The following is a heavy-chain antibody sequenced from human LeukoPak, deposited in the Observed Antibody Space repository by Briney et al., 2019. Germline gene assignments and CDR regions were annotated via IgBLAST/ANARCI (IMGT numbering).Heavy chain of an antibody. CDR1: GFTFSSYG. CDR3: ARGARRDGYNRRPGNWFDP. CDR2: IWYDGSNK. D-gene: IGHD5-24*01. Sequence: PGGSLRLSCAASGFTFSSYGMHWVRQAPGKGLEWVAVIWYDGSNKYYADSVKGRFAISRDNSKNTLYLQMNSLRAEDTAVYYCARGARRDGYNRRPGNWFDPWGQGTLVTVSS. V-gene: IGHV3-33*01. J-gene: IGHJ5*02.